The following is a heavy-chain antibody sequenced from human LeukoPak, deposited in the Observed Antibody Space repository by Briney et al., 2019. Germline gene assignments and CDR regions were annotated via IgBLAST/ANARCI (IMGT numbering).Heavy chain of an antibody. Sequence: KASETLSLTCTVSGGSISSYYWSWIRQPPGKGLGWIGSNYYSGSTSYNPSLKSRVTISLETSKNQCSLKLSSVTAADTAVVYCARASSGSYDGPFDYWGQGTLVTVSS. V-gene: IGHV4-59*12. CDR3: ARASSGSYDGPFDY. CDR2: NYYSGST. J-gene: IGHJ4*02. D-gene: IGHD1-26*01. CDR1: GGSISSYY.